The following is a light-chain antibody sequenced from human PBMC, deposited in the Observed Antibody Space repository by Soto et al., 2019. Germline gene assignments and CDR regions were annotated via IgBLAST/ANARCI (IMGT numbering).Light chain of an antibody. Sequence: QSVLTQPPSASGTPGQRVTISCSGSSSNIGSNYVYWYQQLPGTAPKLLIYRNNQRPSGVPDRFSGSKSGTSASLAISGLRSEDEADYYCAAWDDSLSGREVFGGGTTLTVL. CDR2: RNN. CDR1: SSNIGSNY. J-gene: IGLJ2*01. CDR3: AAWDDSLSGREV. V-gene: IGLV1-47*01.